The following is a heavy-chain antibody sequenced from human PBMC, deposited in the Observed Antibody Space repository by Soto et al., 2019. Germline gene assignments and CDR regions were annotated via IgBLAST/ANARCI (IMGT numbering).Heavy chain of an antibody. V-gene: IGHV1-69*13. CDR3: ARVRGLNCASGVCYTNYLDY. J-gene: IGHJ4*02. CDR2: IIPIFGTA. CDR1: GGTFSSYA. D-gene: IGHD2-8*01. Sequence: SVKVSCKASGGTFSSYAISWLRQAPGQGLEWMGGIIPIFGTANYAQKFQVRITITADESTSTAYMELSSLRSEDTAVYYCARVRGLNCASGVCYTNYLDYWRQGTLVTFSS.